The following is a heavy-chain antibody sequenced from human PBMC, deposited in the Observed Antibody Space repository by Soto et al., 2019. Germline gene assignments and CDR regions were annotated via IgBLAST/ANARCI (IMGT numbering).Heavy chain of an antibody. D-gene: IGHD5-12*01. V-gene: IGHV1-58*02. CDR2: IVVGSGNT. Sequence: ASVKVSCKASGFTFTSSAMQWVRLARGQRLEWIGWIVVGSGNTNYAQKFQERVSITRDMSTRTAYMELSSLRSEDTAVYYCAAGVTYDGNFDIWGQGTMVTVS. CDR1: GFTFTSSA. CDR3: AAGVTYDGNFDI. J-gene: IGHJ3*02.